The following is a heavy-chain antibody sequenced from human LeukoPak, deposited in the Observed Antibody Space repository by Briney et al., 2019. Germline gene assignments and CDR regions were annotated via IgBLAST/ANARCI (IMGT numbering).Heavy chain of an antibody. V-gene: IGHV1-2*02. CDR2: INPNSGGT. CDR3: ARDLFYGDYEDY. D-gene: IGHD4-17*01. J-gene: IGHJ4*02. Sequence: GSVKVSCKASGYTFAGYYMHWVRQAAGQGLEWRVWINPNSGGTNYAQKFQGRVTMTRDTSISTAYMELSRLRSDDTAVYYCARDLFYGDYEDYWGQGTLVTVSS. CDR1: GYTFAGYY.